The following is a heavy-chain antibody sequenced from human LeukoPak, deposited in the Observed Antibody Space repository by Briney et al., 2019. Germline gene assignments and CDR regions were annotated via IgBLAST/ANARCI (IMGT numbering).Heavy chain of an antibody. D-gene: IGHD4-17*01. CDR3: ARHLKSSRYGDKYYFDY. Sequence: PSETLSLTCTVAGGSISSYYRSWVRQPPGKGLEWVGYIFYSGSTNYNPSLKSGVTITVETSKNHFSLNLSSVTAADTAVYYCARHLKSSRYGDKYYFDYWGQGTLVTVSS. J-gene: IGHJ4*02. CDR2: IFYSGST. V-gene: IGHV4-59*08. CDR1: GGSISSYY.